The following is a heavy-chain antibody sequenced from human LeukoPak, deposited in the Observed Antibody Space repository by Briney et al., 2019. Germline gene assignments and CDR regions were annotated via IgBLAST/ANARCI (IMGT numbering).Heavy chain of an antibody. CDR1: GFTFSSYT. Sequence: GGSLRLSCTASGFTFSSYTMTWVRQAPGKGLKWVSTITTGDGNTYYADSVKGRFTVSRDDSKNTLYLQMNSLRAEDTAVYYCARLRDGYNGVIDYWGQGTLVTVSS. CDR2: ITTGDGNT. CDR3: ARLRDGYNGVIDY. J-gene: IGHJ4*02. D-gene: IGHD5-24*01. V-gene: IGHV3-23*01.